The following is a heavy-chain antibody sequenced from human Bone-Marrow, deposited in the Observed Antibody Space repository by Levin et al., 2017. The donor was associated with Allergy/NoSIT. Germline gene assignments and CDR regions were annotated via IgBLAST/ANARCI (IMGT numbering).Heavy chain of an antibody. CDR3: AREGSWSITWLGNYYFDY. V-gene: IGHV3-48*01. J-gene: IGHJ4*02. CDR2: IGGDNYTK. CDR1: GFTFSSYG. D-gene: IGHD3-9*01. Sequence: GGSLRLSCDASGFTFSSYGIIWVRQAPGKGLEWVSYIGGDNYTKYYADSVKGRFTISRDNVKKSLYLQMNSLRGEDTAVYYCAREGSWSITWLGNYYFDYWGQGTLVTVSS.